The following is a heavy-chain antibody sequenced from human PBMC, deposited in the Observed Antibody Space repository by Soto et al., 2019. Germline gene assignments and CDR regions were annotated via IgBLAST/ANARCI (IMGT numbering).Heavy chain of an antibody. Sequence: GGSLRLSCAASGFIFSTYSMNWVRQAPGKGLEWVSSISENSEDIYYSDSVKGRFTISRDNAKNSLFLHMKSLRAADTAVYYCTRDSSEMTAIGYDAFDVCGQGTMVTVSS. CDR1: GFIFSTYS. V-gene: IGHV3-21*01. D-gene: IGHD2-21*02. J-gene: IGHJ3*01. CDR2: ISENSEDI. CDR3: TRDSSEMTAIGYDAFDV.